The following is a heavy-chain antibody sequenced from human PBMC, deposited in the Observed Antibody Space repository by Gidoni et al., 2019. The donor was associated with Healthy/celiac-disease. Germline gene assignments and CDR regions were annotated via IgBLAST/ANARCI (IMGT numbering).Heavy chain of an antibody. D-gene: IGHD3-22*01. J-gene: IGHJ4*02. CDR3: AKVGDGVVVITRYFDY. Sequence: EVQLLESGGGLVQPGGSLRLSCAASGFTFSSYAMRWVRQAPGKGLEWVSAISGSGGSTDYADSVKGRFTISRDNSKNTLYLQMNGLRAEDTGVYYCAKVGDGVVVITRYFDYWGQGTLVTVSS. CDR1: GFTFSSYA. CDR2: ISGSGGST. V-gene: IGHV3-23*01.